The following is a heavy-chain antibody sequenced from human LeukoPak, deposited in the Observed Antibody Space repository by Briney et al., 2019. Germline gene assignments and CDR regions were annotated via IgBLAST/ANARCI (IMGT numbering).Heavy chain of an antibody. D-gene: IGHD4-17*01. J-gene: IGHJ4*02. V-gene: IGHV1-18*01. CDR2: ISAYNGNT. Sequence: ASVKVSCKASGGTFSSYAISWVRQAPGQGLEWMGWISAYNGNTNYAQKLQGRVTMTTDTSTSTAYMELRSLRSDDTAVYYCATETTAPNAYWGPETLVTVSS. CDR3: ATETTAPNAY. CDR1: GGTFSSYA.